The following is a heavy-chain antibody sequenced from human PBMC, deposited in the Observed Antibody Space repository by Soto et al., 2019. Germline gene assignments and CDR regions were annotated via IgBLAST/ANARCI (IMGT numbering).Heavy chain of an antibody. CDR3: ARDKITGLFDY. J-gene: IGHJ4*02. Sequence: SETLSLTCSVSGGSITSYYWSWIRQPPGKGLEWIAYIYYSGSTSCNPSLKSRVSISLDTSKNQFSLKLTSVTAADTAVYYCARDKITGLFDYWGQGTLVTVSS. CDR2: IYYSGST. D-gene: IGHD2-8*02. CDR1: GGSITSYY. V-gene: IGHV4-59*12.